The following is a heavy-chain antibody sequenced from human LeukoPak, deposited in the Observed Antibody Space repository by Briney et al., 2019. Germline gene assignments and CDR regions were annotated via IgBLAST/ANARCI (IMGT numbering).Heavy chain of an antibody. CDR2: MNPNSGNT. Sequence: ASVKVSCKASGYTFTSYYMHWVRQATGQGLEWMGWMNPNSGNTGYAQKFQGRVTMTRNTSISTAYMELSSLRSEDTAVYYCASTKSIIVGATSAFDYWGQGTLVTVSS. D-gene: IGHD1-26*01. V-gene: IGHV1-8*02. J-gene: IGHJ4*02. CDR3: ASTKSIIVGATSAFDY. CDR1: GYTFTSYY.